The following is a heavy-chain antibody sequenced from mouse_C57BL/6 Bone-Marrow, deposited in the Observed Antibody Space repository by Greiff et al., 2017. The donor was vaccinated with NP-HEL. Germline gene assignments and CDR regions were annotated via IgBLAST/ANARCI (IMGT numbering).Heavy chain of an antibody. CDR1: GYTFTSYW. V-gene: IGHV1-64*01. D-gene: IGHD1-1*01. J-gene: IGHJ1*03. Sequence: QVQLQQPGAELVKPGASVKLSCKASGYTFTSYWMHWVKQRPGQGLEWIGMIHPNSGSTNYNEKFKSKATLTVDKSSSTAYMQLSSLTSEDSAVYFCAKPPMITTVVAHWYFVVGGTGTTVSVSS. CDR2: IHPNSGST. CDR3: AKPPMITTVVAHWYFVV.